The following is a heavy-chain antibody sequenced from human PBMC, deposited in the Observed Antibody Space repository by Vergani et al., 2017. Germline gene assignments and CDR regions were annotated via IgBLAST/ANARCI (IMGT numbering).Heavy chain of an antibody. CDR1: RYPFSRYG. J-gene: IGHJ6*02. CDR3: SRGGFYTSRNEFKFYGLCV. Sequence: QAQLVQSGAEVKKPGASVRVSCKASRYPFSRYGISWVRQAPGQGLEWMGWISACSGETRYARILQGRVTMTTDASTNTAYMSLRSLRSADTAIYYCSRGGFYTSRNEFKFYGLCVWGQGTTV. CDR2: ISACSGET. D-gene: IGHD3-16*01. V-gene: IGHV1-18*01.